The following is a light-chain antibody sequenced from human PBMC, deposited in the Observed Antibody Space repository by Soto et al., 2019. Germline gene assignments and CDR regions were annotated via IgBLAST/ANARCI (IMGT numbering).Light chain of an antibody. CDR1: QSLLHSNGYNY. CDR3: MQALQTPR. V-gene: IGKV2-28*01. CDR2: LGS. J-gene: IGKJ1*01. Sequence: DIVMTQSPLSLPVTPGEPASISCRSSQSLLHSNGYNYLDWYLQKPGQSPQLLIYLGSNRASGVPDRFSGSGSGTDFTLKISRVEAEDVGVYYCMQALQTPRFGQGTKVEIE.